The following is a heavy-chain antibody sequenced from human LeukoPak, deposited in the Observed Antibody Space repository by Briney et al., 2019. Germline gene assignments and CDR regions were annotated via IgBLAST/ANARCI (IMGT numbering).Heavy chain of an antibody. J-gene: IGHJ4*02. V-gene: IGHV4-61*08. Sequence: SETLSLTCTVSGGSISSGGYYWSWIRQHPGKGLEWIGYIYYSGSTNYNPSLKSRVTISVDTSKNQFSLKLSSVTAADTAVYYCARYYGSGSYVLYYFDYWGQGTLVTVSS. D-gene: IGHD3-10*01. CDR2: IYYSGST. CDR1: GGSISSGGYY. CDR3: ARYYGSGSYVLYYFDY.